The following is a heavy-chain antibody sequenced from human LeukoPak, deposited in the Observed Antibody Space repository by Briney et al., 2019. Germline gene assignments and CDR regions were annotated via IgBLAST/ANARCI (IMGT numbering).Heavy chain of an antibody. J-gene: IGHJ4*02. CDR1: GFTFSSYG. CDR3: ARDKFDTLTGIFDY. CDR2: ISYDGSNK. D-gene: IGHD3-9*01. V-gene: IGHV3-30*19. Sequence: GGSLRLSCAASGFTFSSYGMHWVRQAPGKGLEWVAVISYDGSNKYYADSVKGRFTISRDNSKNTLYLQMNSLRAGDTAVYYCARDKFDTLTGIFDYWGQGTLVTVSS.